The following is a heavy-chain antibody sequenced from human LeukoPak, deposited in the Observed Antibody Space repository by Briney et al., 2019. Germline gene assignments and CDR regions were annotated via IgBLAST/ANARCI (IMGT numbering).Heavy chain of an antibody. CDR1: GGSISSSSYY. CDR2: IYYSGST. Sequence: SETLSLTCTVSGGSISSSSYYWGWIRQPPGKGLEWIGSIYYSGSTYYNPSLKSRVTMSVDTSKNQFSLKLSSVTAADTAVYYCARRAATPDYYYMDVWGKGTTVTVSS. V-gene: IGHV4-39*07. D-gene: IGHD2-15*01. CDR3: ARRAATPDYYYMDV. J-gene: IGHJ6*03.